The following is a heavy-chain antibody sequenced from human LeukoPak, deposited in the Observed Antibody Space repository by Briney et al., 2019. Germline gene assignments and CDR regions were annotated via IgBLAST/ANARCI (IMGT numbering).Heavy chain of an antibody. CDR2: INTNTGHP. Sequence: ASVKVSCKASGYTFKNYVMNWVRQAPGQGLEWMGWINTNTGHPTYALGFTGRFVFSLDTSVSTAVLQIANLKAEDTAVYYCARSSGGEGQLYLRLPDYWGQGTLVTVSS. V-gene: IGHV7-4-1*01. J-gene: IGHJ4*02. D-gene: IGHD3-16*01. CDR1: GYTFKNYV. CDR3: ARSSGGEGQLYLRLPDY.